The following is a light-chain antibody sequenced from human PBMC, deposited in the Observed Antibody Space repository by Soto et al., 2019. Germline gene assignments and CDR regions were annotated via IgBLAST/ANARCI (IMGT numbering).Light chain of an antibody. V-gene: IGKV3-20*01. CDR2: GAS. Sequence: EIVLTQSPGTLSLSPGERATLSCRASQSVSSSYLAWYQKKPGQAPGLLLYGASSRATGIPDRFSGSGSWTDLTLTISRLETEDFAVYYCQQYASSPPKTFGQGTKVDIK. J-gene: IGKJ1*01. CDR3: QQYASSPPKT. CDR1: QSVSSSY.